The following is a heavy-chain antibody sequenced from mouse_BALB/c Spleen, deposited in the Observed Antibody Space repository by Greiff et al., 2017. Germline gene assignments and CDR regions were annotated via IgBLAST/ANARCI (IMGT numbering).Heavy chain of an antibody. Sequence: VQLKESGAELVKPGASVKLSCTASGFNIKDTYMHWVKQRPEQGLEWIGRIDPANGNTKYDPKFQGKATITADTSSNTAYLQLSSLTSEDTAVYYCAPYGNYPYYFDYWGQGTTLTVSS. D-gene: IGHD2-10*02. J-gene: IGHJ2*01. CDR3: APYGNYPYYFDY. CDR2: IDPANGNT. V-gene: IGHV14-3*02. CDR1: GFNIKDTY.